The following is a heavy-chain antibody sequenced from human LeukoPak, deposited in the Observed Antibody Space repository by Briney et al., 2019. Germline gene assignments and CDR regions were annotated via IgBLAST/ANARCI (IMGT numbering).Heavy chain of an antibody. CDR1: GGSISSYY. CDR2: IYYSQST. Sequence: SETLSLTCTVSGGSISSYYWSWIRQPPGKGLEWMGYIYYSQSTNYNPSLKSRVTISVDTSKNQFSLKLSSVTAADTAVYYCARGLRNYYFDYWGQGTLVTVSS. V-gene: IGHV4-59*01. CDR3: ARGLRNYYFDY. D-gene: IGHD1-7*01. J-gene: IGHJ4*02.